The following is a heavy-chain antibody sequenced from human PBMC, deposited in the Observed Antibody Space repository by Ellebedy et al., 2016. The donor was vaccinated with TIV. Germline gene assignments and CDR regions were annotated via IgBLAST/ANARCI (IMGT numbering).Heavy chain of an antibody. J-gene: IGHJ4*02. V-gene: IGHV3-48*03. CDR3: ARDLRGSEDY. CDR2: ISGGGGTK. D-gene: IGHD5-12*01. CDR1: GFIFSSYE. Sequence: GESLKISCAASGFIFSSYEMNWVRQAPGKGLEWLSYISGGGGTKYYADSVKGRFTISRDNAKKSLYLQMNSLRAEDTAVYYCARDLRGSEDYWGQGTLVTVSS.